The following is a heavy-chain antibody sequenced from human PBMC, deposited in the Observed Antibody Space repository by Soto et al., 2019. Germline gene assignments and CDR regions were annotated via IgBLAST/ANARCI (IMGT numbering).Heavy chain of an antibody. CDR3: ASPWGVTTLIDY. Sequence: SETPSLTCTVSRGSISSNIYSWGWIRQPTGKGLEWIGNIHYIGSPYYDSSLQSRVTISIDTSKNQFSLKLSSVTATDTAVYYCASPWGVTTLIDYWGQGTLVTVS. CDR1: RGSISSNIYS. D-gene: IGHD4-17*01. CDR2: IHYIGSP. V-gene: IGHV4-39*01. J-gene: IGHJ4*02.